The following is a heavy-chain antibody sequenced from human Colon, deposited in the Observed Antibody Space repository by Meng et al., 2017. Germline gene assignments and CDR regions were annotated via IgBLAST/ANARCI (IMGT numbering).Heavy chain of an antibody. CDR1: GWSFSGYY. V-gene: IGHV4-34*01. CDR3: ARERLSSGWYGGRWFDP. CDR2: INHSGST. D-gene: IGHD6-19*01. Sequence: QVQLQQWGAGLLKPSETLSLTCAVDGWSFSGYYWSWIRQPPGKGLEWIGEINHSGSTNYNPSLKSRVTISVDTSKNQFSLKLSSVTAADTAVYYCARERLSSGWYGGRWFDPWGQGTLVTVSS. J-gene: IGHJ5*02.